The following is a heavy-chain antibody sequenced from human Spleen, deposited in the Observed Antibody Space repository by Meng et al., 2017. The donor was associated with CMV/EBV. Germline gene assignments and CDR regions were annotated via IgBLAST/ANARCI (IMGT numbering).Heavy chain of an antibody. J-gene: IGHJ6*02. CDR2: IYYSGST. CDR3: ARAHYGGNLGGYYYGMDV. D-gene: IGHD4/OR15-4a*01. Sequence: SETLSLTCTVSGGSISSYYWSWIRQSPGKGLEWIGYIYYSGSTNYNPSLKSRVTISVDTSKNQFSLKLSSVTAADTAVYYCARAHYGGNLGGYYYGMDVWGQGTTVTVSS. V-gene: IGHV4-59*01. CDR1: GGSISSYY.